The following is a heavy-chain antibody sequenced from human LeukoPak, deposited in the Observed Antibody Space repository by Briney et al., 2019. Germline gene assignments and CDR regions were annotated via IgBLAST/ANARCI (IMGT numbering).Heavy chain of an antibody. D-gene: IGHD3-9*01. Sequence: GGSLRLSCAASGFTFSSYAMSWVRQAPGKGLEWVSGISNSGGSINYADSVKGRFTISRDNSKNTLYLQMNSLRVEDTAVYYCAKGSGRYYYYGMDVWGQGTTATVSS. J-gene: IGHJ6*02. CDR2: ISNSGGSI. CDR1: GFTFSSYA. V-gene: IGHV3-23*01. CDR3: AKGSGRYYYYGMDV.